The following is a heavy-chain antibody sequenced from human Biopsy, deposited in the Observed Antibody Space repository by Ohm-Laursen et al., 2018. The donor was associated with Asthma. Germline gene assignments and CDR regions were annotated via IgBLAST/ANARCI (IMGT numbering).Heavy chain of an antibody. J-gene: IGHJ6*02. CDR3: ARCQVGYSSGWSLLLKKIYYSGMDV. D-gene: IGHD6-19*01. CDR2: IMTVFGTT. CDR1: GGTFSNFA. Sequence: SSVTVSCKSPGGTFSNFAISWARQAPGQGLEWLEGIMTVFGTTNYAQKFQGRVTITADESTSTAYMEVTSLRSEDTAIYYCARCQVGYSSGWSLLLKKIYYSGMDVWGQGTAVTVSS. V-gene: IGHV1-69*01.